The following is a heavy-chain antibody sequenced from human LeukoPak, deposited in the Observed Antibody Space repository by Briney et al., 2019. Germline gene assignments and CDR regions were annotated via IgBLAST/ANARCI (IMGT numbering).Heavy chain of an antibody. CDR3: ARDYEYSSSILSGT. CDR2: ISAYNGNT. CDR1: GYTFTSYG. D-gene: IGHD6-6*01. V-gene: IGHV1-18*01. J-gene: IGHJ4*02. Sequence: GASVTVSCKASGYTFTSYGISWVRQAPGQGLEWMGWISAYNGNTNYAQKLQGRVTMTTDTSTSTAYMELRSLRSDDTAVYYCARDYEYSSSILSGTWGQGTLVTVSS.